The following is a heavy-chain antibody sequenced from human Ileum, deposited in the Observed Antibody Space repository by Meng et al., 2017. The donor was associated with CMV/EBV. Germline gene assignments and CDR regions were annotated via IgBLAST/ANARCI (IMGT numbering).Heavy chain of an antibody. CDR2: ITSSSGTI. J-gene: IGHJ5*02. D-gene: IGHD5-18*01. CDR1: GFTFSSYS. CDR3: ARDLQLST. V-gene: IGHV3-48*04. Sequence: GGSLRLSCAASGFTFSSYSMNWVRQAPGKGLEWVSSITSSSGTIYYADSVKGRFTILRDNAKNSLHLQMNSLRADDTAVYYCARDLQLSTWGQGTLVTVSS.